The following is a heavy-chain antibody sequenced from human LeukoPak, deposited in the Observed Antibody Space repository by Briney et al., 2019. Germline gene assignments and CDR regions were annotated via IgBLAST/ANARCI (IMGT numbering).Heavy chain of an antibody. CDR1: GFTFSSYW. Sequence: GGSLRLSCAASGFTFSSYWMSWVRQAPGKGLEWVANIKQDGSEKYYEDSVKGRFTISRDNAKNSLYLQMNSLRAEDTAVYYCARDGMVRGVTLDFDYWGQGTLVTVSS. CDR3: ARDGMVRGVTLDFDY. CDR2: IKQDGSEK. D-gene: IGHD3-10*01. J-gene: IGHJ4*02. V-gene: IGHV3-7*01.